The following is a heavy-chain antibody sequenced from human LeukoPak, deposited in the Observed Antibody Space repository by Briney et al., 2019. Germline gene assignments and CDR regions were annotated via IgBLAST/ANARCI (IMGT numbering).Heavy chain of an antibody. CDR2: IYYSGST. Sequence: SETLSLTCTVASGSISSYYWSWIRQPPGKGLEWIGYIYYSGSTTYNPSLKSRVTISVDTSKNQFSLKLSSVTAADTAVYYCARGTDSLFDYWGQGTLVTVSS. CDR1: SGSISSYY. J-gene: IGHJ4*02. CDR3: ARGTDSLFDY. V-gene: IGHV4-59*01. D-gene: IGHD2-2*01.